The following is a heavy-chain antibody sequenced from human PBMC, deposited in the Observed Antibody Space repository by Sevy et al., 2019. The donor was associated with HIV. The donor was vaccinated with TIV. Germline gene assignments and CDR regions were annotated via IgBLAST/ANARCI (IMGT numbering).Heavy chain of an antibody. CDR3: ARDQAESSSTGGLDS. Sequence: SEILSLTCSVSGASVSSGSFFWTWIRQAPGKGLEWIGYIYYSGSTNYNPSLKSRVTFSVDTSKNQFSLKLRSVTAADSAVYYCARDQAESSSTGGLDSWGPGAPVLVSS. V-gene: IGHV4-61*01. CDR1: GASVSSGSFF. CDR2: IYYSGST. J-gene: IGHJ4*02. D-gene: IGHD6-6*01.